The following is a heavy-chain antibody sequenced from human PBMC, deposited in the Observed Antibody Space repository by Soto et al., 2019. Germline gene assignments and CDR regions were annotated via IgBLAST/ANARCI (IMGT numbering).Heavy chain of an antibody. CDR2: IYSSGST. J-gene: IGHJ5*02. CDR1: GGSTCGRG. D-gene: IGHD2-8*02. Sequence: PSDTLSPTCTDAGGSTCGRGSSLIRLLLGKGLEWVGYIYSSGSTYVRPSLKSRVSMSVDPSKNQVSLRLTSVTATDTAVYYCARTPIGYCSGGTCSNWFDPWGQG. V-gene: IGHV4-59*08. CDR3: ARTPIGYCSGGTCSNWFDP.